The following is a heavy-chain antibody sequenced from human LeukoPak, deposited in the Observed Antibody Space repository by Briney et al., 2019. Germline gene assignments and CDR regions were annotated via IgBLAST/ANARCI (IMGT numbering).Heavy chain of an antibody. CDR2: ISGSGRST. CDR1: KFTFSTFA. CDR3: ARDQADLRAFDI. V-gene: IGHV3-23*01. J-gene: IGHJ3*02. Sequence: GGSLRLSCAASKFTFSTFAMSWVRQAPGKGLEWVSGISGSGRSTYYADSVKGRFTISRDNFKNTLYLQMNSLRAEDTAVYYCARDQADLRAFDIWGQGTMVTVSS. D-gene: IGHD6-13*01.